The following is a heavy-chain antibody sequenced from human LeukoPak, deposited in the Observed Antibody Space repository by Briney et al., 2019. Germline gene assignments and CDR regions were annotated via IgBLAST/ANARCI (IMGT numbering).Heavy chain of an antibody. CDR1: GGSISSSNW. V-gene: IGHV4-4*02. D-gene: IGHD6-13*01. CDR2: IYHSGST. J-gene: IGHJ4*02. Sequence: PSGTLSLTCAVSGGSISSSNWWSWVRQPPGKGLEWIGEIYHSGSTNYNPSLKSRVTISVDKSKNQFSLKLSSVTAADAAVYYCARVVAAAGFSVDYWGQGTLVTVSS. CDR3: ARVVAAAGFSVDY.